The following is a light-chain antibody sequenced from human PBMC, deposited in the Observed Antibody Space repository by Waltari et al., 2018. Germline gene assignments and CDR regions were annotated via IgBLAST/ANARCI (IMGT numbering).Light chain of an antibody. V-gene: IGLV1-36*01. CDR1: TSNSGKTP. CDR3: ASWDDSLNGPV. Sequence: QSVLTQPPSMSEAPRQRVTISCSGSTSNSGKTPVSGYQHLPGKAPRFLIYYNDLKPSWVSSRFSGSKSGTSASLTISELQSEDEADYFCASWDDSLNGPVFGGGTKVTVL. J-gene: IGLJ3*02. CDR2: YND.